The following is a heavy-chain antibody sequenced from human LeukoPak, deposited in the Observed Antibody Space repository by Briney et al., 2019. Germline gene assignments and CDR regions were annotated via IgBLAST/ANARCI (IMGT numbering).Heavy chain of an antibody. CDR2: IFYSGAT. CDR3: VRHRQWLLFPDY. V-gene: IGHV4-39*01. Sequence: SETLSLTCTVSGDSISINYNWGWIRQPPGKGLEGIGSIFYSGATYYSPSLKSRVTISVDTSKNQFSLKLSSMTAADTAVYYCVRHRQWLLFPDYWGQGTLVTVSS. CDR1: GDSISINYN. D-gene: IGHD6-19*01. J-gene: IGHJ4*02.